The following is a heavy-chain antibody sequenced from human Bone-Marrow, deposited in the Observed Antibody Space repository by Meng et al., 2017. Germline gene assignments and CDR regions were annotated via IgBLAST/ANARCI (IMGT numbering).Heavy chain of an antibody. D-gene: IGHD2-15*01. V-gene: IGHV3-74*01. CDR1: GFTFSSYW. J-gene: IGHJ3*02. CDR3: AKDHIGYCSGGSCKRGAFDI. CDR2: INSDGSST. Sequence: GGSLRLSCAASGFTFSSYWMHWVRQAPGKGLVWVSRINSDGSSTSYADSVKGRFTISRDNSKNTLYLQMNSLRAEDTAVYYCAKDHIGYCSGGSCKRGAFDIWGQGTMVTVSS.